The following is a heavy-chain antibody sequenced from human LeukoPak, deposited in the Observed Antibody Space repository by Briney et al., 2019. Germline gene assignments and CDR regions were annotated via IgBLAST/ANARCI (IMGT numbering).Heavy chain of an antibody. J-gene: IGHJ6*03. Sequence: PGGSLRLSCAASGFTFSSYGMHWVRQAPGKGLEWVADIWYDGSNKYYADSVKGRFTISRDNSKNTLYLQMNSLRAEDTAVYYCAMGRSSSWYYYYYMDVWGKGTTVTVSS. CDR2: IWYDGSNK. CDR1: GFTFSSYG. CDR3: AMGRSSSWYYYYYMDV. D-gene: IGHD6-13*01. V-gene: IGHV3-33*01.